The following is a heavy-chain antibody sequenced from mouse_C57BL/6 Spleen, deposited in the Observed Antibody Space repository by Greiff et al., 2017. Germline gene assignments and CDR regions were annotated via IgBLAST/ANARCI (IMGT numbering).Heavy chain of an antibody. J-gene: IGHJ2*01. CDR2: IDPSDSYT. Sequence: QVQLQQPGAELVMPGASVKLSCKASGYTFTSYWMHWVKPRPGQGLEWIGEIDPSDSYTNYTQKFKGKSTLTVAKSSSTAYMQLSSLTSEDSAVYYCARKFLTGTWFDYWGQGTTLTVSS. CDR3: ARKFLTGTWFDY. CDR1: GYTFTSYW. V-gene: IGHV1-69*01. D-gene: IGHD4-1*01.